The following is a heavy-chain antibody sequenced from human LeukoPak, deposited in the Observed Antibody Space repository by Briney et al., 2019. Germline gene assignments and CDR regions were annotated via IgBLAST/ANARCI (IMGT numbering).Heavy chain of an antibody. J-gene: IGHJ4*02. V-gene: IGHV1-69*13. CDR2: IIPIFGTA. CDR3: ARGPLRGLGYDFDY. Sequence: ASVKVSCKASGYTFTSYGISWVRQAPGQGLEWMGGIIPIFGTANFAQKFQGRVTITADESTSTAYMELSSLRSEDTAVYYCARGPLRGLGYDFDYWGQGTLVTVSS. D-gene: IGHD3-10*01. CDR1: GYTFTSYG.